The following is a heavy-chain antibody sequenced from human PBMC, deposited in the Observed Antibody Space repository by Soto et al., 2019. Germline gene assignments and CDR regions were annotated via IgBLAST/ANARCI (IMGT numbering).Heavy chain of an antibody. V-gene: IGHV4-38-2*01. CDR1: GDSISSGYY. CDR3: ARAGGEYDFWSGYYDEGDYYYGMDV. CDR2: IYHSGST. J-gene: IGHJ6*02. Sequence: SETLCLRCAVSGDSISSGYYWGWIRQPPGKGLEWIGSIYHSGSTYYNPSLKSRVTISVDTSKNQFSLKLSSVTAADTAVYYCARAGGEYDFWSGYYDEGDYYYGMDVWGQGTTVTVYS. D-gene: IGHD3-3*01.